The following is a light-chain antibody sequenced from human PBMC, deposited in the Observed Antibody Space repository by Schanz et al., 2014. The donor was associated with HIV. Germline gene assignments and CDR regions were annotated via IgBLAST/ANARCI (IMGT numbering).Light chain of an antibody. V-gene: IGLV2-8*01. J-gene: IGLJ2*01. Sequence: QSALTQPPSASGSPGHSVTISCTGTTSDIGAYNYVSWYQQHPGKAPKLMIYEVSKRPSGVPDRFSGSKSGNTASLTVSGLQAEDEADYYCSSYAGSNNLGFGGGTKRTVL. CDR2: EVS. CDR3: SSYAGSNNLG. CDR1: TSDIGAYNY.